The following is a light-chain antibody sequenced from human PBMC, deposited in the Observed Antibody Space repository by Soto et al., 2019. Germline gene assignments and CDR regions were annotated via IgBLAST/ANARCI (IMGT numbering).Light chain of an antibody. CDR3: QQYHDSPMNT. CDR1: QSVRSTF. Sequence: VLPQSPDTLSLSPGDRVTLSCRASQSVRSTFLAWYQQKPGQAPRLLIYGASNRATGIPDRFSGSASGTDFTLTISRLEPDDSAVYYCQQYHDSPMNTFGQGTNLEIK. J-gene: IGKJ2*01. CDR2: GAS. V-gene: IGKV3-20*01.